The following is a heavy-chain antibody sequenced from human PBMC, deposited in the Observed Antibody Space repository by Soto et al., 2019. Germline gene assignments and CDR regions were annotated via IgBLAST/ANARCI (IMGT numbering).Heavy chain of an antibody. CDR1: GFTFSSYA. V-gene: IGHV3-23*01. CDR2: ISGSGSST. Sequence: EVQLLESGGGLVQPGGSLRLSCAASGFTFSSYAMSWVRQAPGKGLEWVSAISGSGSSTYYADSVRGRFTISRDNSKNTLYLQMNNLGAEDTAVFYCAKGPPVAGTAHFDYWVQGTLVTVSA. CDR3: AKGPPVAGTAHFDY. J-gene: IGHJ4*02. D-gene: IGHD6-19*01.